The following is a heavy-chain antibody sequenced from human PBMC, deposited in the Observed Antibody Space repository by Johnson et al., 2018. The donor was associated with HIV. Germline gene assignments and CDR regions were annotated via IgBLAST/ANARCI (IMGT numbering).Heavy chain of an antibody. CDR1: GFTFSSFE. CDR2: IGTAGDT. J-gene: IGHJ3*01. Sequence: VQLVESGGGLVQPGGSLRLSCAASGFTFSSFEMHWVRLATGKSLEWVSAIGTAGDTYYPGSVKGRFTISRENAKNSLYLQMNSLRAEDTAVYFCARGCRDGYTCDVFDVWGQGTGVTVSS. V-gene: IGHV3-13*01. CDR3: ARGCRDGYTCDVFDV. D-gene: IGHD5-24*01.